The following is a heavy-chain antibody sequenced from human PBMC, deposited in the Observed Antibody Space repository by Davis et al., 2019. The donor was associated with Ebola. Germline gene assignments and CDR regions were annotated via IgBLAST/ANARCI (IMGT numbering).Heavy chain of an antibody. Sequence: ASVKVSCKASGYTFTGYYLHWVRQAPGQGLEWMGWINPNSGGTNYAQKFQGWVTMTRDTSISTAYMELSRLRSDDTAVYYCARVEYQLLYHSYYYGMDVWGQGTTVTVSS. J-gene: IGHJ6*02. CDR3: ARVEYQLLYHSYYYGMDV. CDR1: GYTFTGYY. D-gene: IGHD2-2*02. V-gene: IGHV1-2*04. CDR2: INPNSGGT.